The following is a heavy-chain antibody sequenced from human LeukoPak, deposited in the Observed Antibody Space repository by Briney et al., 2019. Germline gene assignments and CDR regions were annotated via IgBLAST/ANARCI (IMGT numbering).Heavy chain of an antibody. Sequence: PGGSLRLSCAASGFTFSSYEMNWVRQAPGKGLEWVSYISSSGSTIYYADSVKGRFTISRDNAKNSLYLQMNSLRAEDTAVYYCAREGRDSSGYYYSFDYWGQGTLDTVSS. CDR3: AREGRDSSGYYYSFDY. J-gene: IGHJ4*02. CDR1: GFTFSSYE. V-gene: IGHV3-48*03. CDR2: ISSSGSTI. D-gene: IGHD3-22*01.